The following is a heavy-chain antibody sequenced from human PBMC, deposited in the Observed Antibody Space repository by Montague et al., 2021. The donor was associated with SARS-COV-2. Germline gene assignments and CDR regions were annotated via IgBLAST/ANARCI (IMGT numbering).Heavy chain of an antibody. CDR1: GGSISSYY. D-gene: IGHD2-2*01. CDR3: ARARQDVVVPALGIGAYYYYYYMDV. Sequence: SETLSLTCTVSGGSISSYYWSWIQQPPGKGLEWIGYIYYSGSTNYNPSLKSRVTISVDTSKNQFSLKLSSVTAADTAVYYCARARQDVVVPALGIGAYYYYYYMDVWGKGTTVTVSS. CDR2: IYYSGST. V-gene: IGHV4-59*12. J-gene: IGHJ6*03.